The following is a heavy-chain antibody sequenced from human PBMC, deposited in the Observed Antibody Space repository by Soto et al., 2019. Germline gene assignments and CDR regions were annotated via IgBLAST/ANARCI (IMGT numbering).Heavy chain of an antibody. CDR3: ARGSWGYYDSSGYSDY. V-gene: IGHV4-34*01. CDR2: INHSGST. J-gene: IGHJ4*02. D-gene: IGHD3-22*01. Sequence: SSETLSLTCAVYGGSFSGYYSSWIRQPPGKGLEWIGEINHSGSTNYNPSLKSRVTISVDTSKNQFSLKLSSVTAADTAVYYCARGSWGYYDSSGYSDYWGQGTLVTVYS. CDR1: GGSFSGYY.